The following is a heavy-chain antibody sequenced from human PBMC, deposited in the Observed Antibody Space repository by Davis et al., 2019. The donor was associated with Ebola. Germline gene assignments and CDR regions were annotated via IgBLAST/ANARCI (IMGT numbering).Heavy chain of an antibody. D-gene: IGHD6-19*01. CDR1: GFRFSNYW. J-gene: IGHJ4*02. CDR3: ARVNVRHSSGWYGFDY. Sequence: GESLKISCAASGFRFSNYWMSWVRQAPGKGLEWVANIKEDGSEKSYVDSVKGRFTISRDNAKNSLYLQMNSLRAEDTAVYYCARVNVRHSSGWYGFDYWGQGTLVTVSS. V-gene: IGHV3-7*01. CDR2: IKEDGSEK.